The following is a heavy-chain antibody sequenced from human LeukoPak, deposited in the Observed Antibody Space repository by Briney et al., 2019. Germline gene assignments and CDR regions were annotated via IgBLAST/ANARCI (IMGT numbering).Heavy chain of an antibody. Sequence: PSETLSLTCTVSGASISSHYWNWIRQPPGKGLEWIGYIHYSGRTDYNPSLKSRVTISVDTSKTQFSLKLDSVTAADTALYYCARDVEAGDGYNYDSWGQGILVTVSS. D-gene: IGHD5-24*01. J-gene: IGHJ4*02. CDR1: GASISSHY. CDR2: IHYSGRT. V-gene: IGHV4-59*11. CDR3: ARDVEAGDGYNYDS.